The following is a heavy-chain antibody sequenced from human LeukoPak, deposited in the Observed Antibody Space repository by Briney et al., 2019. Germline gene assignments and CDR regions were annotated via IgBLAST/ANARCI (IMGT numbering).Heavy chain of an antibody. CDR2: INHSGST. Sequence: SETLSLTCAVYGGSFSGYYWSWIRQPPGKGLEWIGEINHSGSTNYNPSLKSRVTISVDTSKNQFSLKLSSVTAADTAVYYCARAVRGVLGDGWGQGTRVIVTS. CDR1: GGSFSGYY. J-gene: IGHJ4*02. CDR3: ARAVRGVLGDG. D-gene: IGHD2-8*01. V-gene: IGHV4-34*01.